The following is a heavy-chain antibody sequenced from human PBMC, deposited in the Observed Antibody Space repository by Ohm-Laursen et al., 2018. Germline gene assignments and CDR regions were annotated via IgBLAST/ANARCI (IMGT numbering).Heavy chain of an antibody. CDR3: ARYNIGSWFDP. CDR2: IYTSGTT. Sequence: TLSLTCTVSGGSISSGGYYWSWIRQPAGKGLEWIGRIYTSGTTYYNPSLTSRVTMSLDTSKNQFSLKLSSVTTADTAVYYCARYNIGSWFDPWGQGTLVTVSS. J-gene: IGHJ5*02. D-gene: IGHD6-19*01. V-gene: IGHV4-61*02. CDR1: GGSISSGGYY.